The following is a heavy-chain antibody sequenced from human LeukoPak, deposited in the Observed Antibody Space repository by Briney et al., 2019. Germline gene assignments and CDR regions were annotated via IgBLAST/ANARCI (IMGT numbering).Heavy chain of an antibody. CDR2: ISSNGGST. CDR3: VKITSSSGGDY. CDR1: GLTFSSYA. V-gene: IGHV3-64D*09. Sequence: TGGSLRLSCSASGLTFSSYAMYWVRQAPGKGLEYVSGISSNGGSTYYADSVKGRFTISRDNSKNTLYLQMSSLRAEDTAVYYCVKITSSSGGDYWGQGTLVTVSS. J-gene: IGHJ4*02. D-gene: IGHD6-19*01.